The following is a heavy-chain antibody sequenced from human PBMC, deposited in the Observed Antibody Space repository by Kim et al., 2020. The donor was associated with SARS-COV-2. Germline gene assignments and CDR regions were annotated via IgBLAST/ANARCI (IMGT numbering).Heavy chain of an antibody. V-gene: IGHV4-39*01. J-gene: IGHJ5*02. Sequence: SETLSLTCTVSGGSISSSSYYWGWIRQPPGKGLEWIGSIYYSGSTYYNPSLKSRVTISVDTSKNQFSLKLSSVTAADTAVYYCAMGGVKYYDFWSGYIWFDPWGQGTLVTVSS. CDR1: GGSISSSSYY. D-gene: IGHD3-3*01. CDR3: AMGGVKYYDFWSGYIWFDP. CDR2: IYYSGST.